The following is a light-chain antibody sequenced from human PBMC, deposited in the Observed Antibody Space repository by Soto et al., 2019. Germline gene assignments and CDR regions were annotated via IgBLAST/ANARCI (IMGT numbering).Light chain of an antibody. CDR3: QQYNSYPYT. J-gene: IGKJ5*01. CDR1: QSISSW. V-gene: IGKV1-5*03. Sequence: IQRTHSPYTRTASLVDRALTTCRASQSISSWLAWYQQKPGKAPKLLIYKASSLESGVPSRFSGSGSGTEFTLTISSLQPDDFATYYCQQYNSYPYTLGQGTRLEIK. CDR2: KAS.